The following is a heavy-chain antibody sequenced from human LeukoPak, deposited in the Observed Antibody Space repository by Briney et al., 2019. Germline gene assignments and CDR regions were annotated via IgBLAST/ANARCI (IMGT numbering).Heavy chain of an antibody. D-gene: IGHD2-2*01. CDR2: IESGGKT. Sequence: GGSLRLSCEVSGFTVSNNYMSWVRQASGKGLEWVSVIESGGKTSYGDSVKGRFTISRDNSKNTLYLQMNGLVAEDTAVYYCTRDHRAMGRDTKGFDPWGQGTLVTVSS. CDR3: TRDHRAMGRDTKGFDP. J-gene: IGHJ5*02. V-gene: IGHV3-53*01. CDR1: GFTVSNNY.